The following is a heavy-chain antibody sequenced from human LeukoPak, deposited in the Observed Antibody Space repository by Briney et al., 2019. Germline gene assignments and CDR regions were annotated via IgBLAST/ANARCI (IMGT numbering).Heavy chain of an antibody. J-gene: IGHJ3*01. V-gene: IGHV3-74*01. CDR2: MNSDGTSI. Sequence: GGSLRLSCAASGFTVSSNYMSWVRQAPGKGLVWVARMNSDGTSIIHADSVKGRFTISRDNAENTLYLQMNSLRPEDTALYYCARSQSGVFDVWGQGTMVIVSS. CDR1: GFTVSSNY. CDR3: ARSQSGVFDV. D-gene: IGHD2-15*01.